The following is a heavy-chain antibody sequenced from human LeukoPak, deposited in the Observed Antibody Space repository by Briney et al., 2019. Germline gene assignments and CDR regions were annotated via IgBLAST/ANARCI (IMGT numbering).Heavy chain of an antibody. V-gene: IGHV4-59*01. CDR2: IYYSGST. Sequence: SETLSLTCTVSGGSISSYYWSWIRQPPGKGLEWIGYIYYSGSTNYNPSLKSRVTISVDTSKNQFSLKLSSVTAADTAVYYCARGQPYCSGGSCYLTPRWFDPWGQGTLVTVSS. D-gene: IGHD2-15*01. CDR1: GGSISSYY. J-gene: IGHJ5*02. CDR3: ARGQPYCSGGSCYLTPRWFDP.